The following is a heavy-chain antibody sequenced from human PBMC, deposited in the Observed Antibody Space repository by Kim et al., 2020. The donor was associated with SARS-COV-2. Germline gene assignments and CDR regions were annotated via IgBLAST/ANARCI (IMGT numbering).Heavy chain of an antibody. D-gene: IGHD2-2*01. Sequence: VRQAPGKGLGWVAAISSAASQKKYADSVRGRFTISRDNSKDTLFLQMNSLRVEDTAVYYCVNLMDFEIVPAVLRATGPQWLDHWGQGTLV. CDR3: VNLMDFEIVPAVLRATGPQWLDH. J-gene: IGHJ4*02. CDR2: ISSAASQK. V-gene: IGHV3-30*18.